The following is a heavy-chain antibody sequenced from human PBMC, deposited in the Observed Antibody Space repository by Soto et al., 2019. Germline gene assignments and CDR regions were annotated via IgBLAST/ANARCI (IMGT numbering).Heavy chain of an antibody. CDR1: GASIGSGPYY. J-gene: IGHJ4*02. CDR2: ISYVGTT. Sequence: LSLTRTVSGASIGSGPYYWGWIRQPPGKGLEWIGSISYVGTTYYNPSLKGRVTISVDTSKKHYSLYLTSVTAADTAVYYCANRFSGVRYSSSSDDYWGQGMLVTVS. V-gene: IGHV4-39*02. D-gene: IGHD6-6*01. CDR3: ANRFSGVRYSSSSDDY.